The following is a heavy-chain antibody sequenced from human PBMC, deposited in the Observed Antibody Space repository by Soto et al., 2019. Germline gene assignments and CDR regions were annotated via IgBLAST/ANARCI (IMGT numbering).Heavy chain of an antibody. CDR1: GGSISSYY. D-gene: IGHD1-7*01. V-gene: IGHV4-59*01. J-gene: IGHJ5*02. Sequence: SETLSLTCTVSGGSISSYYWSWIRQPPGKGLEWIGYIYYSGSTNYNPSLKSRVTISVDTSKNQFSLKLSSVTAADTAVYYCARFAITGTTPGLKPMWGWFDPWGQGTLVTVSS. CDR2: IYYSGST. CDR3: ARFAITGTTPGLKPMWGWFDP.